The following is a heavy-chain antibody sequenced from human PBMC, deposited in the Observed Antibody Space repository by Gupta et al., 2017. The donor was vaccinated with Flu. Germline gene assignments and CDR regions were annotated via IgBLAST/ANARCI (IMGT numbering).Heavy chain of an antibody. CDR3: ARAGGVLPACMDV. CDR2: IHNDGST. J-gene: IGHJ6*02. Sequence: GREWIGYIHNDGSTNYNPSLKSRVTISADTSKNQCSLEVNSGTAADTAVYYCARAGGVLPACMDVWGQGTTVTVYS. V-gene: IGHV4-59*01. D-gene: IGHD2-8*01.